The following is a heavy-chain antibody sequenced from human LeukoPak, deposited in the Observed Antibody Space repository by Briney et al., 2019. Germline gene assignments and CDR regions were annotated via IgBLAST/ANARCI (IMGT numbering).Heavy chain of an antibody. J-gene: IGHJ4*02. Sequence: SETLSLTCTVSGGSISSSSYYWGWIRQPPGKGLEWIGSIYYSGSTYYNPSLKSRVTISVDTSKNQFSLKLSSVTAADTAVYYCARRRNGLLWFGESFFDYWGQGTLVTVSS. CDR2: IYYSGST. D-gene: IGHD3-10*01. CDR1: GGSISSSSYY. CDR3: ARRRNGLLWFGESFFDY. V-gene: IGHV4-39*01.